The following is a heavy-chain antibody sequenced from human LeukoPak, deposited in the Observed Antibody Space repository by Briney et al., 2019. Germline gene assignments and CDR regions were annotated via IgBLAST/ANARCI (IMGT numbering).Heavy chain of an antibody. CDR2: ISNTSSYI. V-gene: IGHV3-21*01. J-gene: IGHJ3*02. CDR3: ARAPPSPLYSGSYADAFDI. CDR1: GFTVSSNY. D-gene: IGHD1-26*01. Sequence: GGSLRLSCAASGFTVSSNYMSWVRQAPGKGLEWVSSISNTSSYIYYADSVKGRFTISRDNAKNSLYLQMNSLRAEDTAVYYCARAPPSPLYSGSYADAFDIWGQGTMVTVSS.